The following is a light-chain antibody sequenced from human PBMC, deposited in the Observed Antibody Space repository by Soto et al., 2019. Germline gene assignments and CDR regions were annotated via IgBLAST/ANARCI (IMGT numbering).Light chain of an antibody. J-gene: IGKJ2*01. CDR1: QSVDRY. CDR3: QQYGSSYT. Sequence: EIVLTQSPGTLSLSPGERAILSCRASQSVDRYFDWYHQKPGPAPRLLIFGASTRAPRIPDRFSGSGSGTDFTLTINRLEPEDFAVYYCQQYGSSYTFGQGTKLEIK. CDR2: GAS. V-gene: IGKV3-20*01.